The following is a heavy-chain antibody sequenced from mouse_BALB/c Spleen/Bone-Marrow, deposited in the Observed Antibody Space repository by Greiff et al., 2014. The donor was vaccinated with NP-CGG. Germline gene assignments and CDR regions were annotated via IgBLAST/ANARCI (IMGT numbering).Heavy chain of an antibody. D-gene: IGHD2-1*01. V-gene: IGHV1-84*02. CDR2: IYPGSGNT. CDR3: ARGVYYGNYFDY. Sequence: QVQLKESGPELVKPGASVKISCKASGYPFTDYYINWVKQKPGQGLEWIGWIYPGSGNTKYNEKFKGKATLTVDTSSSTAYMQLSSLTSEDTAVYFCARGVYYGNYFDYWGQGTTLTVSS. CDR1: GYPFTDYY. J-gene: IGHJ2*01.